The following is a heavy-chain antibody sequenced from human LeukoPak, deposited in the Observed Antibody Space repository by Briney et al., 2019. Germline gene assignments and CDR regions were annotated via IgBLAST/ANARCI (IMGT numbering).Heavy chain of an antibody. V-gene: IGHV1-2*02. D-gene: IGHD2-2*01. Sequence: ASVKVSCKASGYTFTGYYMHWVRQAPGQGLEWMGWINPNSGGANYAQKFQGRVTMTRDTSISTAYMELSRLGSDDTAVYYCARSPAYCSSTSCSSLGAFDIWGQGTMVTVSS. CDR2: INPNSGGA. CDR1: GYTFTGYY. J-gene: IGHJ3*02. CDR3: ARSPAYCSSTSCSSLGAFDI.